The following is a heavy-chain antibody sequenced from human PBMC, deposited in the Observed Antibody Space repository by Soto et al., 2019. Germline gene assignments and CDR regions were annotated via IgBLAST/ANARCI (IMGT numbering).Heavy chain of an antibody. V-gene: IGHV4-61*01. J-gene: IGHJ4*02. D-gene: IGHD5-18*01. CDR2: IYYSGST. CDR3: ARDIRGYSRAFDY. CDR1: GGSVSGGSYY. Sequence: PSETLSLTCTVSGGSVSGGSYYWTWIRQAPGKGLEWIGYIYYSGSTTYNPSLKSRVTISIDTSKNQFSLKLTSATAADTAVYYCARDIRGYSRAFDYWGQGALLTVSS.